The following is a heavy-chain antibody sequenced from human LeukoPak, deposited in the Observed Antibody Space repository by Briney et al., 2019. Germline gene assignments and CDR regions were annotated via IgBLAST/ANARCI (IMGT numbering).Heavy chain of an antibody. CDR3: TLIYPDY. J-gene: IGHJ4*02. V-gene: IGHV3-49*04. CDR2: IRSKAYGGTT. CDR1: GFTFGDYA. Sequence: GGSLRLSCTASGFTFGDYAMSWVRQAPGKGLERVGFIRSKAYGGTTEYAASVKGRFTISRDDSKSIAYLQMNSLKTEDTAVYYCTLIYPDYWGQGTLVTVSS. D-gene: IGHD5-12*01.